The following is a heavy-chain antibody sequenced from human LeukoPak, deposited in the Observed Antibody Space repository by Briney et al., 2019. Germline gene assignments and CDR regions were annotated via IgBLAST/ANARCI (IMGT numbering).Heavy chain of an antibody. CDR3: AKDYCSSTSCYTVN. J-gene: IGHJ4*02. CDR1: GFTFDDYA. Sequence: GGSLRLSCAASGFTFDDYAMHWVRQAPGKGLEWVSLISWDGGSTYYADSVKGRFTISGDNSKNSLYLQMNSLRAEDTALYYCAKDYCSSTSCYTVNWGQGTLVTVSS. V-gene: IGHV3-43D*03. D-gene: IGHD2-2*02. CDR2: ISWDGGST.